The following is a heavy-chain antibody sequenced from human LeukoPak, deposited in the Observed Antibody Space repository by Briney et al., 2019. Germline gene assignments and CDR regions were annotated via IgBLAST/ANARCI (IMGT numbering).Heavy chain of an antibody. CDR1: GFTVSSNY. J-gene: IGHJ3*02. Sequence: PGGSLRLSCAASGFTVSSNYMSWVRQAPGKGLVWVSRINYDGTTTGYADSVKGRFTISRDNAKNTLYLQMNSLRAEDTAVYYCARRDVFDIWGQGTMVTVSS. CDR3: ARRDVFDI. CDR2: INYDGTTT. V-gene: IGHV3-74*01.